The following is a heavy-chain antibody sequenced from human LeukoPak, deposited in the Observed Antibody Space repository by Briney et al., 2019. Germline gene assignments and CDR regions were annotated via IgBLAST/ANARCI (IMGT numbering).Heavy chain of an antibody. CDR2: IYPGDSDT. CDR1: GYSFSSYW. Sequence: GESLKISCKGSGYSFSSYWIGCVRQMPGKGLEWMGIIYPGDSDTRYSPSFQGQVTISADKSISTAYLQWSSLKASDTAMYYCERHKSISWYLLDVWGKGTTVTVSS. CDR3: ERHKSISWYLLDV. V-gene: IGHV5-51*01. D-gene: IGHD6-13*01. J-gene: IGHJ6*04.